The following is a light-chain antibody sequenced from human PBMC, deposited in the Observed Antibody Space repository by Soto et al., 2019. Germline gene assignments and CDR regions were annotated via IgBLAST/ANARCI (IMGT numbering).Light chain of an antibody. CDR1: ESVSGTY. J-gene: IGKJ1*01. CDR2: GAS. V-gene: IGKV3-20*01. CDR3: HHYET. Sequence: EIVLTQSPGTLSLSPGERVTLSCRASESVSGTYLTWYQQKPGQAPRLLIFGASSRATGIPDRFSGRGSGTDFTLTINRLEPEDFTVYYCHHYETFGQGTKVDIK.